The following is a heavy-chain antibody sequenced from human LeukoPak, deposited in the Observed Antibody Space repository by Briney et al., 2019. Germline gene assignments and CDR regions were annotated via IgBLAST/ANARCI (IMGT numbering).Heavy chain of an antibody. CDR3: ARDESGSHLRIQLWLPIYYYYYGMDV. CDR1: GFTFSSYS. V-gene: IGHV3-21*01. D-gene: IGHD5-18*01. J-gene: IGHJ6*02. CDR2: ISSSSSYI. Sequence: GGSLRLSCAASGFTFSSYSMNWVRQAPGKGLEWVSSISSSSSYIYYADLVKGRFTISRDNAKNSLYLQMNSLRAEDTAVYYCARDESGSHLRIQLWLPIYYYYYGMDVWGQGTTVTVSS.